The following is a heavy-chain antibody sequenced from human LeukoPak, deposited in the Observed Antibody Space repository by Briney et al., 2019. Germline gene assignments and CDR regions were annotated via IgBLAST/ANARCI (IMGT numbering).Heavy chain of an antibody. CDR3: VKRDAYDSSGYYAN. CDR2: ITIDGGAT. V-gene: IGHV3-64D*06. CDR1: GFTFNSYA. D-gene: IGHD3-22*01. Sequence: GGSLRLSCSASGFTFNSYAMHWVRQAPGKGLEPVSAITIDGGATYYADSVKSRFTISRENSNNTLYLQMSRLRAQDTAVYYCVKRDAYDSSGYYANWGQGALVTVSS. J-gene: IGHJ4*02.